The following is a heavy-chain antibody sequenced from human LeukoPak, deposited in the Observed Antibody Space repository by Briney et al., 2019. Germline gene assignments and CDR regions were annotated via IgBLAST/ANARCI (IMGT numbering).Heavy chain of an antibody. CDR1: GYTFTSYW. CDR2: IYPGDSDT. Sequence: PGESLKISCKASGYTFTSYWIGWVRPMPGKGLEWMGIIYPGDSDTRYSPSFQGQVSISVDKSISTAYLQWSSLKASDTAMYYCARRGSGWYVDYWGQGTLVTVSS. D-gene: IGHD6-19*01. CDR3: ARRGSGWYVDY. J-gene: IGHJ4*02. V-gene: IGHV5-51*01.